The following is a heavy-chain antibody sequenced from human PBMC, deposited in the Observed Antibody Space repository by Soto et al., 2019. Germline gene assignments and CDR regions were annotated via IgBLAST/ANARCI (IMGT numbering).Heavy chain of an antibody. CDR3: TRVLSGVTYPWFFDL. V-gene: IGHV1-18*01. D-gene: IGHD2-21*02. J-gene: IGHJ2*01. Sequence: QVQLVQSGAEVKKPGASVKVSCKASGYTFSIYGTSWVRQAPGQGLEWMGWISAYNGNTQYAQKLQGRVTVTTDTTACRAYMELRSLRSDDTAVWYCTRVLSGVTYPWFFDLWGRDTLVTVSS. CDR1: GYTFSIYG. CDR2: ISAYNGNT.